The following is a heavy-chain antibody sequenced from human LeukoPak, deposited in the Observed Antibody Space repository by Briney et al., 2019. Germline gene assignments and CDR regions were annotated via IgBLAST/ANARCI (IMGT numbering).Heavy chain of an antibody. Sequence: GGSLRLSCAASGFTFSSYAMSWVRQAPGKGLEWVSAISGSGGSTYYADSVKGRFTISRDNSKNTLYLQMNSLRAGDTAVYYCANVPVSSGSYYFDYWGQGTLVTVSS. V-gene: IGHV3-23*01. CDR3: ANVPVSSGSYYFDY. D-gene: IGHD3-10*01. J-gene: IGHJ4*02. CDR2: ISGSGGST. CDR1: GFTFSSYA.